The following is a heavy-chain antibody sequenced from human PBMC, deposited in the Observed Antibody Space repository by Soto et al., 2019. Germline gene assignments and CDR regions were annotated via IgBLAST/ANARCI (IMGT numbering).Heavy chain of an antibody. Sequence: QVQLVQSGAEVKKPGSSVKVSCKASGGTFSSYTISWVRQAPGQGLEWMGRIIPILGIANYAQKFQGRVTISADKSTSTACMALTSLRSEDTAVYYCARDNPHDVDTAMLDWGQGTLVTVSS. J-gene: IGHJ4*02. V-gene: IGHV1-69*08. CDR1: GGTFSSYT. CDR2: IIPILGIA. CDR3: ARDNPHDVDTAMLD. D-gene: IGHD5-18*01.